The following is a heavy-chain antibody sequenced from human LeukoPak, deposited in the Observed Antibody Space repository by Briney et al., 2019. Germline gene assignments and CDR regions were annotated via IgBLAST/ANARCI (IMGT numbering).Heavy chain of an antibody. V-gene: IGHV4-34*01. J-gene: IGHJ4*02. CDR1: GGSFSGYY. D-gene: IGHD5-18*01. CDR2: INHSGST. Sequence: SETLSLTXAVYGGSFSGYYWSWIGQTPGKGLEWIGEINHSGSTNYNPSLKSRVTISVDTSKNQFSLKLSSVTAADTAVYYCARGQSWIQLWLRRGNFDYWGQGTLVTVSS. CDR3: ARGQSWIQLWLRRGNFDY.